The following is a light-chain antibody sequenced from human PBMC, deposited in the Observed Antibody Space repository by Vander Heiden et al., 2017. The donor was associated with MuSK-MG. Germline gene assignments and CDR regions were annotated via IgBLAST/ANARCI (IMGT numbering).Light chain of an antibody. CDR3: QQCYSTPRT. Sequence: IQMTHSPSSLSASVGDRVTITCRASQSISSYLNWYQQKPGKAPKLLIYAASSLQSGVPSRFSGSGSGTDFTLTISRLQPEDFATYYCQQCYSTPRTFGEGTKVEIK. J-gene: IGKJ4*02. CDR2: AAS. CDR1: QSISSY. V-gene: IGKV1-39*01.